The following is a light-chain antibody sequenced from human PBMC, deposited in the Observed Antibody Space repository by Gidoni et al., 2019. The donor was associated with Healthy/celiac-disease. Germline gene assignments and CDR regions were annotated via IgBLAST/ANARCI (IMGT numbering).Light chain of an antibody. Sequence: SYELPQPPSVSVSPGQTATITCSGDKLGDKYACWYQQKPGQSHVLVIYQDSKRPSGIPERFAGSNAGNTATLTISGTQAMDDADYYCQAWDSSTVVFGGGTKLTVL. CDR1: KLGDKY. CDR3: QAWDSSTVV. CDR2: QDS. V-gene: IGLV3-1*01. J-gene: IGLJ2*01.